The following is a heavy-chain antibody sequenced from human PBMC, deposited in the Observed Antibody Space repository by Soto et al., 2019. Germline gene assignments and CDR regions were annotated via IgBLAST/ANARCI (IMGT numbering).Heavy chain of an antibody. CDR2: ISYDGSNK. J-gene: IGHJ4*02. D-gene: IGHD6-19*01. V-gene: IGHV3-30-3*01. CDR3: ARDNSPYSSGWHNRHFDY. CDR1: GFTFSSYA. Sequence: QVQLVESGGGVVQPGRSLKLSCAASGFTFSSYAMHWVRQAPGKGLEWVAVISYDGSNKYYADSVKGRFTISRDNPKNTLYLQMNSLRAEDTAVYYCARDNSPYSSGWHNRHFDYWGQGTLVTVSS.